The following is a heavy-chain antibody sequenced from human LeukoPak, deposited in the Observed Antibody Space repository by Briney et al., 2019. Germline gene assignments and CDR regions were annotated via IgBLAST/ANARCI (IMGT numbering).Heavy chain of an antibody. V-gene: IGHV2-5*01. Sequence: SGPTLVKPTQTLTLTCTFSGFSLSTTGVGVGWIRQPPGKALEWLAVTYWNNDKSYSPSLKSRLTITKDTSKNQVVLIMTNMDPVDTATYYCAHKGRGSGSYTMWGQGTLVTVSS. J-gene: IGHJ4*02. CDR3: AHKGRGSGSYTM. D-gene: IGHD3-10*01. CDR2: TYWNNDK. CDR1: GFSLSTTGVG.